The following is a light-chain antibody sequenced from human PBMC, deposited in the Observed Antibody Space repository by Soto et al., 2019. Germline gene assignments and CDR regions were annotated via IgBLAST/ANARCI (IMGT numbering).Light chain of an antibody. V-gene: IGKV3-20*01. CDR3: QQYSSSRT. CDR2: GAS. J-gene: IGKJ1*01. Sequence: EIVLTQSPGTLSLSPGERAILSCRASQSVSSNYLAWYRQRPGQAPSLLIYGASSRATGIPVRFSGSGSETDFTLTITRLEPEDFAVYYCQQYSSSRTFGQGTKVDI. CDR1: QSVSSNY.